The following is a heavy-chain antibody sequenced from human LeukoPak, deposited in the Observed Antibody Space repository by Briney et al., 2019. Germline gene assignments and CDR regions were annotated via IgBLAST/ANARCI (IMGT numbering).Heavy chain of an antibody. CDR2: IYYSGST. D-gene: IGHD3-16*01. CDR1: GGSISSGDYY. CDR3: ARDLGDGDYVCAFDI. V-gene: IGHV4-30-4*01. Sequence: SETLSLTCTVSGGSISSGDYYWSWIRQPPGKGLEWIGYIYYSGSTYYNPSLKSRVTISVDTSKNQFSLKLSSVTAADTAVYYCARDLGDGDYVCAFDIWGQGTMVTVSS. J-gene: IGHJ3*02.